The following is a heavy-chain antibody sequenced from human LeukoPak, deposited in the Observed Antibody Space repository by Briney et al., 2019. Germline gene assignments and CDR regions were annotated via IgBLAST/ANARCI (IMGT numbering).Heavy chain of an antibody. Sequence: PSETLSLTCSVSGGSISSGGYSWNWIRQHPGKGLEWIGYIYYSGSTYYNPSLKSRVTISVDTSKNQFSLKLSSVTAADTAVYYCARHVRRPTTGIDYWGQGTLVTVSS. V-gene: IGHV4-31*03. CDR3: ARHVRRPTTGIDY. D-gene: IGHD1-14*01. CDR1: GGSISSGGYS. CDR2: IYYSGST. J-gene: IGHJ4*02.